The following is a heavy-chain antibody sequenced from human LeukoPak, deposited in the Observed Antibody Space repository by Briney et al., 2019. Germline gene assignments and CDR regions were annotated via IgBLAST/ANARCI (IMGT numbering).Heavy chain of an antibody. V-gene: IGHV3-11*04. CDR3: ARYGYCSSTCCRRASSDFDY. CDR1: GFTFSDYY. D-gene: IGHD2-2*03. J-gene: IGHJ4*02. Sequence: GGSLRLSCAASGFTFSDYYMSWIRQAPGKGLEWVSYISSSGSTIYYADSVKGRFTISRDNAKNSLYLQMNSLRAEDTAVYYCARYGYCSSTCCRRASSDFDYWGQGTLVTVSS. CDR2: ISSSGSTI.